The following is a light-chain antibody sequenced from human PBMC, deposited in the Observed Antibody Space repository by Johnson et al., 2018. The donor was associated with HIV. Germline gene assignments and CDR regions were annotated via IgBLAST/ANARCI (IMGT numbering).Light chain of an antibody. V-gene: IGLV1-51*02. CDR1: SSNIGNNY. Sequence: QSVLTQPPSVSAAPGQKVTISCSGSSSNIGNNYVSWYQQLPGTAPKLLIYENNKRPSGITDRFSGSKSGTSATLGITGLQTGDEADYYCGTWDSRLSVYVFGTGTKVTGL. J-gene: IGLJ1*01. CDR2: ENN. CDR3: GTWDSRLSVYV.